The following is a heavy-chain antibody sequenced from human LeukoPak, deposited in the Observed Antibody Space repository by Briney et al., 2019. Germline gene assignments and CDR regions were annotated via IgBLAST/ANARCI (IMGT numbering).Heavy chain of an antibody. J-gene: IGHJ4*02. Sequence: GGSLRLSCAASGFTFSNFAMTWVRQAPGKGPEWVSYISGSSRTIYYADSVKGRFTISRDNAKNSLYLQMNSLRDEDTAVYYCARNEWADYWGQGTLVTASS. V-gene: IGHV3-48*02. CDR3: ARNEWADY. CDR2: ISGSSRTI. CDR1: GFTFSNFA. D-gene: IGHD1-26*01.